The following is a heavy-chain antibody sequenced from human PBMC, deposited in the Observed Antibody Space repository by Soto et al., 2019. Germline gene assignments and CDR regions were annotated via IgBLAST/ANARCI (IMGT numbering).Heavy chain of an antibody. CDR2: INPTGGTV. D-gene: IGHD3-16*01. CDR1: GYTFTKFH. Sequence: QVRLVQSGAEVKKPGASVKISCGTSGYTFTKFHLHWVRQAPGQGLEWMGRINPTGGTVNYAQHFQGRVTVTTDTSTSTVHMELSSLRFEYTAVYYCATQGDPRLYAATVFDYWGQGTLLSVSS. J-gene: IGHJ4*02. CDR3: ATQGDPRLYAATVFDY. V-gene: IGHV1-46*01.